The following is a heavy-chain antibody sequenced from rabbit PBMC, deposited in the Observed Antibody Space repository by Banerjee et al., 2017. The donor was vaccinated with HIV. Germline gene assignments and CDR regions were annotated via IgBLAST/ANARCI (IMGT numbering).Heavy chain of an antibody. CDR2: IYAGGSGST. Sequence: QSLEESGGDLVKPGASLTLTCTASGFTISSGYDMCWVRQAPGKGLEWIACIYAGGSGSTYYASWAKGRLTISSTSSTTVTLQMTSLTAADTATYFCARGGVGTTYPYGGMDLWGQGTLVTVS. D-gene: IGHD8-1*01. V-gene: IGHV1S40*01. J-gene: IGHJ6*01. CDR3: ARGGVGTTYPYGGMDL. CDR1: GFTISSGYD.